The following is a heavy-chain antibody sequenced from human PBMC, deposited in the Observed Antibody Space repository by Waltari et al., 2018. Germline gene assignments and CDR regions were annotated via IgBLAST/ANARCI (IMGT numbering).Heavy chain of an antibody. V-gene: IGHV3-7*01. CDR1: GFTFSSFS. J-gene: IGHJ4*02. D-gene: IGHD6-19*01. CDR2: IKQDGSEI. Sequence: EVQLVESGGGLVQPGGSLRLSCTASGFTFSSFSTIWVPQAPGKGLEWVATIKQDGSEIYYVDSVKGRFTFSRDNAKNSLYLQMNSLRAEDTAVYYCARPYSSGWYINFDYWGQGTLVTVSS. CDR3: ARPYSSGWYINFDY.